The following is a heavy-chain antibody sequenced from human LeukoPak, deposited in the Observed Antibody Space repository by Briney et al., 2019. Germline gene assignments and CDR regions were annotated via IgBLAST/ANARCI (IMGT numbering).Heavy chain of an antibody. CDR2: IYYSGST. V-gene: IGHV4-59*01. CDR1: GGSITTYY. CDR3: ARISYSVATLGYYYYYMDV. D-gene: IGHD5-12*01. Sequence: SETLSLTCTVSGGSITTYYWSWIRQPPGKGLEWIGYIYYSGSTYYNPSLKSRVTISRDTSKNQFSLKLSSVTAADTAVYYCARISYSVATLGYYYYYMDVWGKGTTVTISS. J-gene: IGHJ6*03.